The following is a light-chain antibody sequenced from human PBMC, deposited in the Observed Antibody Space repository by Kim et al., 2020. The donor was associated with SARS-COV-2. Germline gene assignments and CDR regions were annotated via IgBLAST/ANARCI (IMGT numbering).Light chain of an antibody. J-gene: IGLJ3*02. CDR2: RNN. Sequence: PGQRVTIPCSGSRSNIGANYVYWYQQFPGTAPKLLIYRNNQRASGVPDRISASKSGTSASLAISGLRSEDEADYYCAAWDDTLSGVFGGGTKVIVL. V-gene: IGLV1-47*01. CDR3: AAWDDTLSGV. CDR1: RSNIGANY.